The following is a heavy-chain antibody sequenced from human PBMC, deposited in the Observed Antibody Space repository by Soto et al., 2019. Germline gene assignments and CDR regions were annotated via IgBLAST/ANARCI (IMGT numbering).Heavy chain of an antibody. Sequence: PGGSLRLSCAASGFTFSSYGMHWVRQAPGKGLEWVAVIWYDGSNKYYADSVKGRFTISRDNSKNTLYLQMNSLRAEDTAVYYCAKDLGCSSTSCYGGGAFEIWGQGTMVTVSS. CDR3: AKDLGCSSTSCYGGGAFEI. CDR2: IWYDGSNK. J-gene: IGHJ3*02. CDR1: GFTFSSYG. D-gene: IGHD2-2*01. V-gene: IGHV3-33*06.